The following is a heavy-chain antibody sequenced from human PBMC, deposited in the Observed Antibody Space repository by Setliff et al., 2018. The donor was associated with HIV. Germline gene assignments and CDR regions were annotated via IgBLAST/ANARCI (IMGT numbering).Heavy chain of an antibody. Sequence: GGPLRLSCAASGFTFNNYWMNWVRQVPGKGLVWVARISPDGRSTTHADAVKGRFTISRDNAKNTLYLEMHGLTDEETAVYYCVRDPGGIFDAFDVWGQGTMVTVSS. V-gene: IGHV3-74*01. D-gene: IGHD3-3*01. CDR3: VRDPGGIFDAFDV. CDR2: ISPDGRST. J-gene: IGHJ3*01. CDR1: GFTFNNYW.